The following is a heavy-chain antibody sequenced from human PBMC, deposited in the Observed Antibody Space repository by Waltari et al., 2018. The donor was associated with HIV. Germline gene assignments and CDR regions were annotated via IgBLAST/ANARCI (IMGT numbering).Heavy chain of an antibody. Sequence: SCKASGYTFTNYAMNWVRQAPGQGLEWMGWINPNTGNPTYAQGFTGLFVFSLDTSVSTAYLQISSLKAEDTAVYYCAREGDSSGYYFPYYFDYWGQGTLVTVSS. D-gene: IGHD3-22*01. CDR1: GYTFTNYA. J-gene: IGHJ4*02. CDR3: AREGDSSGYYFPYYFDY. CDR2: INPNTGNP. V-gene: IGHV7-4-1*02.